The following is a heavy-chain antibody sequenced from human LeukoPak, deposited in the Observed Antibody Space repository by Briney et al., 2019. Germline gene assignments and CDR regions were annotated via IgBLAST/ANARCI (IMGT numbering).Heavy chain of an antibody. CDR3: ARSSSSRRAYFQH. CDR2: INHSGST. Sequence: SETLSLTCAVYGGSFSGYYWSWIRQPPGKGLEWIGEINHSGSTNYNPSLKSRVNISVDTSKNQFSLKLSSVTAADTAVYYCARSSSSRRAYFQHWGQGTLVTVSS. V-gene: IGHV4-34*01. J-gene: IGHJ1*01. CDR1: GGSFSGYY. D-gene: IGHD6-13*01.